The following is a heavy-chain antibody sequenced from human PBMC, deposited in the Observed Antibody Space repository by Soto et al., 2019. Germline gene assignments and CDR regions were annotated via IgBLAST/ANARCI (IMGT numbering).Heavy chain of an antibody. D-gene: IGHD4-4*01. V-gene: IGHV1-8*01. CDR2: MNPNSGNT. CDR1: GYTFTSYD. Sequence: ASVKVSCKASGYTFTSYDINWVRQATGQELEWMGWMNPNSGNTGYAQKFQGRVTMTRNTSISTAYMELSSLRSEDTAVYYCARRLYSNYGGRWYYYYYGMDVWGQGTTVTVSS. CDR3: ARRLYSNYGGRWYYYYYGMDV. J-gene: IGHJ6*02.